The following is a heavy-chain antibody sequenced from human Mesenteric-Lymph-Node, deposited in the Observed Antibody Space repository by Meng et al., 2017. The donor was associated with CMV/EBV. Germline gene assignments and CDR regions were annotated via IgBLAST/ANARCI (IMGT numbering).Heavy chain of an antibody. CDR3: AKDLVVVNPRPPLYGMDV. V-gene: IGHV3-9*01. D-gene: IGHD3-22*01. J-gene: IGHJ6*02. CDR2: ISWNSGSI. Sequence: GGSLRLSCAASGFTFDDYAMHWVRQAPGKGLEWVSGISWNSGSIGYADSVKGRFTISRDNAKNSLYLQMNSLRAEDTALYYCAKDLVVVNPRPPLYGMDVWGQGTTVTVSS. CDR1: GFTFDDYA.